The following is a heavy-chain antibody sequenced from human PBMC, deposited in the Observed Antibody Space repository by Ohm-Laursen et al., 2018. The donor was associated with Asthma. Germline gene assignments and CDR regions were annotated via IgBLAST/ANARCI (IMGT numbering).Heavy chain of an antibody. CDR2: IYYSGST. J-gene: IGHJ4*02. CDR1: GGSISSYY. V-gene: IGHV4-59*12. D-gene: IGHD3-9*01. CDR3: TKLDWVQSMFDS. Sequence: GTLSLTCTVSGGSISSYYWSWIRQPPGKGLEWIGYIYYSGSTNYNPSLKSRVTISVDTSKNQFSLKLSSVTAADTALYFCTKLDWVQSMFDSWGPGTLVTVSS.